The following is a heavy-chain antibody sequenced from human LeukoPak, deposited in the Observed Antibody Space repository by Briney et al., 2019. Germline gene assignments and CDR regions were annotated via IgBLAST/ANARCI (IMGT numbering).Heavy chain of an antibody. J-gene: IGHJ3*02. Sequence: GGSLRLSCAASGYTFSSYAMSWVRQAPGKGLEWVSAISGSGGSTYYADSVKGRFTISRDNSKNTLYLQMNSLRAEDTAVYYCAKGPGLDYEHDAFDIWGQGTMVTVSS. CDR2: ISGSGGST. CDR1: GYTFSSYA. CDR3: AKGPGLDYEHDAFDI. D-gene: IGHD4-17*01. V-gene: IGHV3-23*01.